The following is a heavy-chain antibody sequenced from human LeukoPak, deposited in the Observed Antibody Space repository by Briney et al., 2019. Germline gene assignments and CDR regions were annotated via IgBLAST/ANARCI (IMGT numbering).Heavy chain of an antibody. V-gene: IGHV4-59*01. CDR1: GGSISSYY. J-gene: IGHJ5*02. CDR3: ARGPYHDFWSGYWCWFDP. D-gene: IGHD3-3*01. CDR2: IYYSGST. Sequence: PSETLSLTCTVSGGSISSYYWSWIRQPPGKGLEWIGYIYYSGSTNYNPSLKSRVTISVDTSKNQFSLKLSSVTAADTAVYYCARGPYHDFWSGYWCWFDPWGQGTLVTVSS.